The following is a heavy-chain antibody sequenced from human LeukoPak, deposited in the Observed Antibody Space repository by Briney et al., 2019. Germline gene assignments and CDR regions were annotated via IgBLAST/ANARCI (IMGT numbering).Heavy chain of an antibody. D-gene: IGHD2-21*01. Sequence: PGGSLRLSCAASGFTFSSYAMSWVRQAPGKGLELVSAISGSGGSTYYADSVKGRFTISRDNSKNTLYLQMNSLRAEDTAVYYCAKTYCGGDCYALDAFDIWGQGTMVTVSS. J-gene: IGHJ3*02. CDR3: AKTYCGGDCYALDAFDI. CDR2: ISGSGGST. V-gene: IGHV3-23*01. CDR1: GFTFSSYA.